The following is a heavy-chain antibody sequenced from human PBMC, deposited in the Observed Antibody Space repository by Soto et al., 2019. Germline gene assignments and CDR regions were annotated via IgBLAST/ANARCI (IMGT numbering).Heavy chain of an antibody. CDR1: GFTFSSYG. J-gene: IGHJ6*02. CDR2: IWYDGSNK. CDR3: ARGKSVAGMLHYYYGMDV. Sequence: QVQLVESGGGVVQPGRSLRLSCAASGFTFSSYGMHWVRQAPGKGLEWVAVIWYDGSNKYYADSVKGRFTISRDNSKNTLYLQMNSLRAEDTAVYYCARGKSVAGMLHYYYGMDVWGQGTTVTVSS. V-gene: IGHV3-33*01. D-gene: IGHD6-19*01.